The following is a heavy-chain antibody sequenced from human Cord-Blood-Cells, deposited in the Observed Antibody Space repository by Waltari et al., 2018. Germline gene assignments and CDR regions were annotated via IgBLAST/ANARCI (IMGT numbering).Heavy chain of an antibody. J-gene: IGHJ6*03. Sequence: EVQLVQSGAEVKKPGESRKISCQGAGYSWTGHWIGRVRQLAGKGLEWMGIIYPGDSDTRYSPSFQGQVTISADKSISTAYLQWSSLKASDTAMYYCERRKWHNWNDHYYYYMDVWGKGTTVTVSS. V-gene: IGHV5-51*01. CDR2: IYPGDSDT. D-gene: IGHD1-1*01. CDR3: ERRKWHNWNDHYYYYMDV. CDR1: GYSWTGHW.